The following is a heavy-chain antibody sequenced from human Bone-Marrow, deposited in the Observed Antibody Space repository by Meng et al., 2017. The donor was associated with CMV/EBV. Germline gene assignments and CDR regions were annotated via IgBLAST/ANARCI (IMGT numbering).Heavy chain of an antibody. CDR3: AKDLTGYFDY. J-gene: IGHJ4*02. Sequence: GESLKISCAASGFTFSDYYMSWIRQAPGKGLEWVSYISSSGSTIYYADSVKGRFTISRDNAKNSLYLQMNSLRAEDTAVYYCAKDLTGYFDYWGQGTLVTVSS. CDR1: GFTFSDYY. D-gene: IGHD1-14*01. CDR2: ISSSGSTI. V-gene: IGHV3-11*04.